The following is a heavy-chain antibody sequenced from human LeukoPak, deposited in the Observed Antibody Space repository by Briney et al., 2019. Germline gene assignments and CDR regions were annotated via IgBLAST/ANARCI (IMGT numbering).Heavy chain of an antibody. CDR1: GFTFTSYA. D-gene: IGHD3-10*01. Sequence: GGSLKLSCAASGFTFTSYAMSWVRQAPGKGLEWVSTISGSGGSTYYADSVKGRFTISRDNSKNTLYLQMNSLRAEDTAVYSCAKNGEVLSWFDPWGQGTLVTVSS. J-gene: IGHJ5*02. CDR2: ISGSGGST. CDR3: AKNGEVLSWFDP. V-gene: IGHV3-23*01.